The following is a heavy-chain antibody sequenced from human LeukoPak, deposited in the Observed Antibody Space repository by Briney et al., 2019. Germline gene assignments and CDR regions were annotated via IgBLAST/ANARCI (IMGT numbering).Heavy chain of an antibody. CDR1: GYTFTSYG. CDR2: ISAYNGNT. D-gene: IGHD4-17*01. Sequence: ASVKVSCKASGYTFTSYGITWVRQAPGQGLEWLGWISAYNGNTNYAQNLQGRVTMTTDTSTSTAYMELRSLRSDDTAVYYCARRGGKNYGDYVLYYDYMDVWGKGTTVTVSS. J-gene: IGHJ6*03. CDR3: ARRGGKNYGDYVLYYDYMDV. V-gene: IGHV1-18*01.